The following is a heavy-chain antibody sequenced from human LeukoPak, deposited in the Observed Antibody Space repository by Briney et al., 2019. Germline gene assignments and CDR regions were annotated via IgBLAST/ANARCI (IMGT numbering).Heavy chain of an antibody. J-gene: IGHJ4*02. CDR1: GYTFTSYG. CDR2: ISAYNGNT. Sequence: GASVKVSCKASGYTFTSYGISWVRQAPGQGLEWMGWISAYNGNTNYAQKLQGRVTMTTDTSTSTAYMELRSLRSDDTAVYYCARGYYDGSGYYSGYFDYWGQGTLVTVSS. V-gene: IGHV1-18*01. CDR3: ARGYYDGSGYYSGYFDY. D-gene: IGHD3-22*01.